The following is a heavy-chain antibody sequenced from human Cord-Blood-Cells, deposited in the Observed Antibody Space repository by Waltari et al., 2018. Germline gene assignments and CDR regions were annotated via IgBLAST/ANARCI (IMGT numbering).Heavy chain of an antibody. CDR2: INHSGST. V-gene: IGHV4-34*01. J-gene: IGHJ4*02. Sequence: QVQLQQWGAGLLKPSETLSLTCAVYGGSFSGYYWSWIRQPPGKGVGGIGEINHSGSTNSTPSLKSRGTISVATAKNQFSLKLSSVTAADTAVYYCAREGGTIFGVVIRESRYDYWGQGTLVTVSS. CDR3: AREGGTIFGVVIRESRYDY. CDR1: GGSFSGYY. D-gene: IGHD3-3*01.